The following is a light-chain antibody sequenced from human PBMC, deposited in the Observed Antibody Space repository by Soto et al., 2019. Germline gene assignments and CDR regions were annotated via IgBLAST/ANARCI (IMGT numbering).Light chain of an antibody. Sequence: QSVLTQPASVSGSPGQSITISCTGTSSDVGSYNLVSWYQQHPGKAPNLMIYEGSKRPSGVSNRFSGSKSGNTASLTISGLQAEDEADYYCCSYAGSSTFFGTGTKVTVL. CDR2: EGS. J-gene: IGLJ1*01. V-gene: IGLV2-23*03. CDR1: SSDVGSYNL. CDR3: CSYAGSSTF.